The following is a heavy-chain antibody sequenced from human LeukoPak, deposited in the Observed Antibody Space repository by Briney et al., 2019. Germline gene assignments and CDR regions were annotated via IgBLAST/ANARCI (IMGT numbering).Heavy chain of an antibody. CDR3: ASGTRYSGSSHFDY. CDR1: GGSISSYY. J-gene: IGHJ4*02. D-gene: IGHD1-26*01. V-gene: IGHV4-59*08. Sequence: SGTLSPTCTVSGGSISSYYWSWIRQPPGKGLEWIGYIYYSGSTNYNPSLKSRVTISVDTSKNQFSLKLSSVTAADTAVYYCASGTRYSGSSHFDYWGQGTLVTVSS. CDR2: IYYSGST.